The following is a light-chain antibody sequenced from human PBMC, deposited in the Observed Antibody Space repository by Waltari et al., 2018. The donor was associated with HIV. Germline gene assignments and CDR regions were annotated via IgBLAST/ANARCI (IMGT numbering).Light chain of an antibody. CDR2: GYT. J-gene: IGLJ2*01. V-gene: IGLV1-40*01. CDR3: QSFDSSLSNLVV. CDR1: SSNIGAGHD. Sequence: QAVLTQPPSVSGAPGQRVTISCTGSSSNIGAGHDVHWYQQLPGTAPKLLIYGYTHRPSGVPDRCSGSKSGTSASLAIAGLQTEDEAVFYCQSFDSSLSNLVVFGGGTKVTVL.